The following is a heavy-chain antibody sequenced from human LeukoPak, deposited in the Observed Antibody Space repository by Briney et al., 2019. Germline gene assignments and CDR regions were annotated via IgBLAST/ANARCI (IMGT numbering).Heavy chain of an antibody. Sequence: SETLSLTCTVSGGSIRSYYWSWIRQPPGKGLEWIAHIHDSGSTSYNPSLKSRVTISVDTSKNQFSLNLSSVTAADTAVYYCARAAIAVAGTSGLRGWWFDPWGQGTLVTVSS. V-gene: IGHV4-59*12. D-gene: IGHD6-19*01. J-gene: IGHJ5*02. CDR1: GGSIRSYY. CDR2: IHDSGST. CDR3: ARAAIAVAGTSGLRGWWFDP.